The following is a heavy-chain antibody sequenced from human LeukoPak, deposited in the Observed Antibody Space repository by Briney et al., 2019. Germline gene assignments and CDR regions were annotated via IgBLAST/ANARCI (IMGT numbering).Heavy chain of an antibody. D-gene: IGHD1-26*01. V-gene: IGHV3-7*01. CDR2: IKQDGSKK. Sequence: GGSLRLSCAASGFTFNTYWMSWVRQAPGKGLEWVANIKQDGSKKYYVDSVKGRFTISRDNAKNALFLQMNSLTAEDTAVYYCARDEPSGSVVDYWGQGALVTVSS. CDR1: GFTFNTYW. J-gene: IGHJ4*02. CDR3: ARDEPSGSVVDY.